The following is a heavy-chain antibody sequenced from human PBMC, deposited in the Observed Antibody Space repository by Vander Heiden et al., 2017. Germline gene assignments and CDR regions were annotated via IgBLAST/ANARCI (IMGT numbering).Heavy chain of an antibody. Sequence: GWIRQPPGKGLEWIGSIYYSGSTYYNPSLKSRVTISVDTSKNQISLKLSSVTAADTAVYYCARQNTLGVGVRFLEWLLFDYWGQGTLVTVSS. CDR3: ARQNTLGVGVRFLEWLLFDY. D-gene: IGHD3-3*01. V-gene: IGHV4-39*01. J-gene: IGHJ4*02. CDR2: IYYSGST.